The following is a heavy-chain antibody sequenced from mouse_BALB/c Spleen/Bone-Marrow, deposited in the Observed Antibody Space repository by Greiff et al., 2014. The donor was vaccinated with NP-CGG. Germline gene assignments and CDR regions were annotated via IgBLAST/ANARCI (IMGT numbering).Heavy chain of an antibody. CDR2: ISYSGST. J-gene: IGHJ1*01. CDR1: GYSITSDYA. CDR3: ARDYYGSSSYWYFDV. D-gene: IGHD1-1*01. V-gene: IGHV3-2*02. Sequence: VQLQQPGPGLVKPSQSLSLTCTVTGYSITSDYAWNWIRQFPGNKLEWMGYISYSGSTSFNPSLKSRISITRDTSKNQFFLQLNSVTTEDTATYYCARDYYGSSSYWYFDVWGAGTMVTVPS.